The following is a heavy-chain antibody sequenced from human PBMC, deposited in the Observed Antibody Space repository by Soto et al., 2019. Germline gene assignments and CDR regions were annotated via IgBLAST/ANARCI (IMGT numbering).Heavy chain of an antibody. D-gene: IGHD2-21*01. CDR1: GASLTRGVYY. J-gene: IGHJ4*02. CDR3: ARANCVRCPFDL. CDR2: IYYRGTT. V-gene: IGHV4-61*08. Sequence: QVQLQESGPGLAKPSESLSLTCSVSGASLTRGVYYWSWLRQPPGRQLEWIGSIYYRGTTNYTPSLTGRVTISEDTSRNQVSVTVKSVTAADTAVYFCARANCVRCPFDLWGQGTLVTVSS.